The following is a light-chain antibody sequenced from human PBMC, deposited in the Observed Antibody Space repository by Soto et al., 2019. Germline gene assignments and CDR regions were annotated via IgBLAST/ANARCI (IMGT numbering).Light chain of an antibody. V-gene: IGKV1-5*03. Sequence: DIQMTQSPSTLSASVGDRVTITCRASQSISSWLAWYQQKPGKAPKLLIYKASSLESGVPSRFSGSGSGPEFTLPISSLQSDDFATYYCQQYNSYWTFGQGTKVDIK. CDR2: KAS. J-gene: IGKJ1*01. CDR3: QQYNSYWT. CDR1: QSISSW.